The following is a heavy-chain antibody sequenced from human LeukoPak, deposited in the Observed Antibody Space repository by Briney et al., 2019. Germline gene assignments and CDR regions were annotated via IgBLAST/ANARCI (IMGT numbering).Heavy chain of an antibody. J-gene: IGHJ4*02. Sequence: GGSLRLSCAASGFTFSSYGMSWVRQAPGKGLEWVSAISGSGGSTYYADSVKGRFTIYRDNSKNTLYLQMNSLRAEDTAVYYCAKDPRSGYYDYWGQGTLVTVSS. V-gene: IGHV3-23*01. CDR1: GFTFSSYG. D-gene: IGHD3-22*01. CDR3: AKDPRSGYYDY. CDR2: ISGSGGST.